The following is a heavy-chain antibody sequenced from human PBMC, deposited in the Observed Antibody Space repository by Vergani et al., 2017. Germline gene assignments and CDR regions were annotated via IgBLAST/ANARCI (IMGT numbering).Heavy chain of an antibody. Sequence: QVQLVQSGAEVKKPGASVKVSCKASGYTFTSYYMHWVRQAPGQGLEWMEIINPSGGGTSYAQKFQGRVTMTRDTSTSTVYMEVSSLRSDDTAVYYCARDVGSGSYLFDYWGQGTLVTVSS. V-gene: IGHV1-46*01. CDR2: INPSGGGT. J-gene: IGHJ4*02. CDR1: GYTFTSYY. D-gene: IGHD1-26*01. CDR3: ARDVGSGSYLFDY.